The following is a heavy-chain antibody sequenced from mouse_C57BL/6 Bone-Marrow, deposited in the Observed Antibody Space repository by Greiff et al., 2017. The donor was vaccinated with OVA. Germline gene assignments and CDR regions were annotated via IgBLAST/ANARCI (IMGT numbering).Heavy chain of an antibody. J-gene: IGHJ1*03. CDR2: INPNNGGT. CDR1: GYTFTDYN. Sequence: VQLQQSGPELVKPGASVKIPCKASGYTFTDYNMDWVKQSHGKSLEWIGDINPNNGGTIYNQKFKGKATLTVDKSSSTAYMELRSLTSEDTAVYYCAREALYYGSSYGYFDVWGTGTTVTVSS. CDR3: AREALYYGSSYGYFDV. D-gene: IGHD1-1*01. V-gene: IGHV1-18*01.